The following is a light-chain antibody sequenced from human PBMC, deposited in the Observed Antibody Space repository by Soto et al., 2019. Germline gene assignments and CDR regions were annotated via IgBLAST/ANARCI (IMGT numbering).Light chain of an antibody. CDR3: CSYAGSFTFV. J-gene: IGLJ1*01. CDR1: SSDVGGYNY. Sequence: QSVLTQPRSVSGSPGQSVTISCTGTSSDVGGYNYVSWYQQHPGTAPKLMIYDVIKRPSGVPDRFSGSKSGNTASLTISGLQAEDEADYYCCSYAGSFTFVFGTGTKVTAL. CDR2: DVI. V-gene: IGLV2-11*01.